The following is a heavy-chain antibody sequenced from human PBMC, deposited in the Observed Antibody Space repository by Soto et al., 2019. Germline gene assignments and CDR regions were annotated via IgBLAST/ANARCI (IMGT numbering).Heavy chain of an antibody. CDR3: ARSGPGDGYNLCY. CDR1: GGSISSGGYY. J-gene: IGHJ4*02. V-gene: IGHV4-31*03. CDR2: IYYSGST. D-gene: IGHD5-12*01. Sequence: QVQLQESGPGLVKPSQTLSLTCTVSGGSISSGGYYWSWIRQHPGKGLEWIGYIYYSGSTYYNPSLKSRVITSVDTSKNQFSLKLSSVSAADTAVYYCARSGPGDGYNLCYWGQGTLVTVSS.